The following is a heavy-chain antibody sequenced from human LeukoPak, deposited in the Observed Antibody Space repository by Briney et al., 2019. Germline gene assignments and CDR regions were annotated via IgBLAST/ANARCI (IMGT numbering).Heavy chain of an antibody. J-gene: IGHJ4*02. CDR3: ARSRLGYYDSSGYYYGIDY. Sequence: ASVKVSCKASGYTFTSYYMHWVRQAPGQGLEWMGWINPNSGGTNYAQKFQGRVTMTRDTSISTAYMELSRLRSDDTAVYYCARSRLGYYDSSGYYYGIDYWGQGTLVTVSS. CDR1: GYTFTSYY. CDR2: INPNSGGT. V-gene: IGHV1-2*02. D-gene: IGHD3-22*01.